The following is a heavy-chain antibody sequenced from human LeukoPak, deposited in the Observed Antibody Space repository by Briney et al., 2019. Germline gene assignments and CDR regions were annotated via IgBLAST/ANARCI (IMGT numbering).Heavy chain of an antibody. J-gene: IGHJ4*02. Sequence: ASVKVSCKASGYTFTGYYMHWVRQAPGQGLEWMGRINPNSGGTNSAPKFQGRVTMTRDTSISTAYMELSRLRSDDTAVYYCARAPPYYYGSGTDYWGQGTLVTVSS. CDR1: GYTFTGYY. CDR3: ARAPPYYYGSGTDY. V-gene: IGHV1-2*06. D-gene: IGHD3-10*01. CDR2: INPNSGGT.